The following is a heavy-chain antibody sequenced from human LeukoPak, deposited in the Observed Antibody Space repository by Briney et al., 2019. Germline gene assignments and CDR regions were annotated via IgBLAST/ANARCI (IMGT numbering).Heavy chain of an antibody. Sequence: GGSLRLSCAASGFTFSSYWMSWVRQAPGKGLEWVANIKQDGSEKYYVDSVKGRLTISRDNSKNTLYLQMNSLRAEDTAVYYCAKRYCSSTSCLYIDYWGQGTLVTVSS. CDR2: IKQDGSEK. J-gene: IGHJ4*02. CDR3: AKRYCSSTSCLYIDY. CDR1: GFTFSSYW. D-gene: IGHD2-2*01. V-gene: IGHV3-7*03.